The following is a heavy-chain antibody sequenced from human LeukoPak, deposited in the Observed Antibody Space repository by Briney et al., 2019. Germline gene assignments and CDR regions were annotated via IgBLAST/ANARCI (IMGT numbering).Heavy chain of an antibody. CDR3: ARDGGDLWPLDE. CDR2: INHNGTEK. J-gene: IGHJ4*02. Sequence: PGGSLRLSCAASGFTFNTFWMTWVRQAPGKGLEWVANINHNGTEKYYMDSVGGRFTIPRDNAKDSLSLETKSLRLDDTAVYYCARDGGDLWPLDEWGRGTLVTVSS. D-gene: IGHD3-16*01. CDR1: GFTFNTFW. V-gene: IGHV3-7*01.